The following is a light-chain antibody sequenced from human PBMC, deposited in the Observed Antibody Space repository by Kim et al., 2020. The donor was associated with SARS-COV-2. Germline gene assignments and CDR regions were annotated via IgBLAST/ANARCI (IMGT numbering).Light chain of an antibody. J-gene: IGKJ4*01. CDR2: DAS. CDR3: QQRSNGPLT. Sequence: EIVLTQSPATLSLSPEERATLSCRASQSVSSYLAWYQQKPGQAPRLLIYDASNRATGIPARFSGSGSGTDFTLTISSLEPEDFAVYYCQQRSNGPLTFGGGTKVDSK. V-gene: IGKV3-11*01. CDR1: QSVSSY.